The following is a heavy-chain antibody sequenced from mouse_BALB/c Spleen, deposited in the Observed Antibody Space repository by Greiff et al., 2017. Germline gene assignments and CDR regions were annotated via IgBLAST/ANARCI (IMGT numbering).Heavy chain of an antibody. Sequence: QVQLKESGAELVRPGTSVKMSCKAAGYTFTNYWIGWVKQRPGHGLEWIGDIYPGGGYTNYNEKFKGKATLTADTSSSTAYMQLSSLTSEDSAIYYCAAYYRYGGCFDVWGAGTTVTVSS. V-gene: IGHV1-63*02. CDR3: AAYYRYGGCFDV. CDR1: GYTFTNYW. CDR2: IYPGGGYT. D-gene: IGHD2-14*01. J-gene: IGHJ1*01.